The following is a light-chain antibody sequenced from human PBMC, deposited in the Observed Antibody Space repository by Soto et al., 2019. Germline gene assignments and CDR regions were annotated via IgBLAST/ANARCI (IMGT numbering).Light chain of an antibody. V-gene: IGKV1-5*01. J-gene: IGKJ1*01. CDR3: QQFNSKVWT. CDR2: EAS. Sequence: DIQMTQSPSTLSASVGDTVTITCRASQSVSRRLNWYQQKPGKAPRLLIYEASNLESGVPMRFSGSGSGTEFVLTITSLQPADSATYYCQQFNSKVWTFGQGTRVEI. CDR1: QSVSRR.